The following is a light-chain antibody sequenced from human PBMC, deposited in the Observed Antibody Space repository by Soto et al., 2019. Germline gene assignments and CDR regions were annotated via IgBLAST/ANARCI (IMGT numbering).Light chain of an antibody. V-gene: IGKV2-28*01. CDR3: MQPLQTPWT. Sequence: DIVMTQSPLSLPVTPGEPASISCRSSQSLLHSNGYNYLDWYLQKPGQSPQVLIYLGSNRASGVPDRFSGSGSGTDFTLKISRVEAEDVGLYYCMQPLQTPWTFGQGTKVEIK. CDR1: QSLLHSNGYNY. CDR2: LGS. J-gene: IGKJ1*01.